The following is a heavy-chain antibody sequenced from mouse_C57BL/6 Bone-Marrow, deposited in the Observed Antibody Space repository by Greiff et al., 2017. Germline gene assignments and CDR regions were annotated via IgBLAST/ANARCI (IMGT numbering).Heavy chain of an antibody. CDR3: ARLGYHWYFDV. V-gene: IGHV1-52*01. CDR2: IDPSDSET. J-gene: IGHJ1*03. CDR1: GYTFTSYW. Sequence: QVQLQQPGAELVRPGSSVKLSCKASGYTFTSYWMHWVKQRPIQGLEWIGNIDPSDSETHYNQKFKDKATLTVDKSSSTAYMQLSSLTSEDSAVYYCARLGYHWYFDVWGTGTTVTGSS. D-gene: IGHD2-2*01.